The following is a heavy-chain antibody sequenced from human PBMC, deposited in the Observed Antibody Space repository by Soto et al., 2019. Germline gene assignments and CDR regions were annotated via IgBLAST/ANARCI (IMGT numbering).Heavy chain of an antibody. J-gene: IGHJ4*02. CDR3: ARFFYYGSGSYSYARFDY. CDR2: INHSGST. CDR1: GGSFSGYY. Sequence: SETLSLTCAVYGGSFSGYYWSWIRQPPGKGLEWIGEINHSGSTNYNPSLKSRVTISVDTSKNQFSLKLSSVTAADTAVYYCARFFYYGSGSYSYARFDYWGQGTLVTVSS. D-gene: IGHD3-10*01. V-gene: IGHV4-34*01.